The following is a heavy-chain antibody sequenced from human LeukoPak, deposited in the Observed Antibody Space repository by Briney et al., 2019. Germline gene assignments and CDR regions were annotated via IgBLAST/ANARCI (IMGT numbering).Heavy chain of an antibody. CDR3: AKDQGKHYYDSSGYYYVGFSFDY. CDR1: GFTFSSYG. CDR2: ISYDGSNK. D-gene: IGHD3-22*01. Sequence: GGSLRLSCAASGFTFSSYGMHWVRQAPGKGLEWVAVISYDGSNKYYADSVKGRFTISRDNSKNTLYLQMNSLRAEDTAVYYCAKDQGKHYYDSSGYYYVGFSFDYWGQGTLVTVSS. V-gene: IGHV3-30*18. J-gene: IGHJ4*02.